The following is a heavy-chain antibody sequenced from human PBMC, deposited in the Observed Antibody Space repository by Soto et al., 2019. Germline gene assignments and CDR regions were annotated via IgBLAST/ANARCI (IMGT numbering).Heavy chain of an antibody. CDR2: ISGSGGST. CDR3: AKDWDDTGVVGEYFQH. CDR1: GFTFSSYA. Sequence: GGSLRLSCAASGFTFSSYAMSWVRQAPGKGLEWVSAISGSGGSTYYADSVKGRFTISRDNSKNTLYLQMNSLRAEDTAVYYCAKDWDDTGVVGEYFQHWGQGTLVTVSS. J-gene: IGHJ1*01. D-gene: IGHD2-15*01. V-gene: IGHV3-23*01.